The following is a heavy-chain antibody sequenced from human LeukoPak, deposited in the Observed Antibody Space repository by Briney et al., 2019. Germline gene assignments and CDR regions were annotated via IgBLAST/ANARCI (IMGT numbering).Heavy chain of an antibody. V-gene: IGHV1-46*01. Sequence: ASVKVSCKASGYTFTSYYMHWVRQAPGQGLEWMGIINPSGGSTSYAQKFQGRVTMTRDMSTSTVYVELSSLRSEDTAVYYCARDLDLISSDYYFDYWGQGTLVTVSS. CDR1: GYTFTSYY. CDR3: ARDLDLISSDYYFDY. CDR2: INPSGGST. J-gene: IGHJ4*02. D-gene: IGHD3-10*01.